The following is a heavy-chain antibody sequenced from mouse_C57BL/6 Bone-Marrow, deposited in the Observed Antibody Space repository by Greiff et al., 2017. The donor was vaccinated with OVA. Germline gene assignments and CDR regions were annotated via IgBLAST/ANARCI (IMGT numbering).Heavy chain of an antibody. J-gene: IGHJ4*01. CDR2: IDPETGGT. Sequence: QVQLQQSGAELVRPGASVTLSCKASGYTFTDYEMHWVKQTPVHGLEWIGAIDPETGGTAYNQKFTGKAILTADHSSSTAYIALRILTSEDSAVYEGTRGYSSDYAMDYGGQGTAVTVTS. CDR1: GYTFTDYE. D-gene: IGHD2-5*01. V-gene: IGHV1-15*01. CDR3: TRGYSSDYAMDY.